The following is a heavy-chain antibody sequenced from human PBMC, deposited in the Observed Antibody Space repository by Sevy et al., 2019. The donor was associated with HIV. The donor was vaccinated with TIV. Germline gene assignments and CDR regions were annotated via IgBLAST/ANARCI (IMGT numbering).Heavy chain of an antibody. D-gene: IGHD3-22*01. CDR1: GYTLTQLS. CDR2: FDPEDGET. V-gene: IGHV1-24*01. CDR3: ATTKDYYESSGSAFDY. J-gene: IGHJ4*02. Sequence: ASMKVSCKVSGYTLTQLSMHWVRQAPGKGLEWMGSFDPEDGETLYAQKFQGRVTMTEDTSTDTAYMELGSLRSEDTAIYYCATTKDYYESSGSAFDYWGQGTLVTVSS.